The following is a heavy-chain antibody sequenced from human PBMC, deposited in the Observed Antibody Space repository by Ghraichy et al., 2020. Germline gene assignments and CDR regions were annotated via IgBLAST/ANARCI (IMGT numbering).Heavy chain of an antibody. Sequence: ESLNISCAASGFPFINYGMSWVRQAPGKGLEWVSSISGGGGSTYYADSVKGRFTVSRDNSKNTLFLQLHNLRAEDTAVYYCAVRRNPRSIVVLVDATPRPLGSWGQGTLVTVSS. J-gene: IGHJ4*02. V-gene: IGHV3-23*01. CDR1: GFPFINYG. CDR2: ISGGGGST. D-gene: IGHD2-15*01. CDR3: AVRRNPRSIVVLVDATPRPLGS.